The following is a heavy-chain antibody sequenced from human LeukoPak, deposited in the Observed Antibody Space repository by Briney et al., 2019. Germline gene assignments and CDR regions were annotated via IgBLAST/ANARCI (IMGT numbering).Heavy chain of an antibody. CDR3: ARGRAGRGAMVRGVTSYFDY. CDR1: GGSFSGYY. Sequence: KPSETLSLTCAVYGGSFSGYYWSWVRQPPGKGLEWVGEINHSGSTNYNPSLKRRVTISVDTSKNQFSLKLSSVTAADTAVYYCARGRAGRGAMVRGVTSYFDYWGQGTLVTVSS. CDR2: INHSGST. V-gene: IGHV4-34*01. D-gene: IGHD3-10*01. J-gene: IGHJ4*02.